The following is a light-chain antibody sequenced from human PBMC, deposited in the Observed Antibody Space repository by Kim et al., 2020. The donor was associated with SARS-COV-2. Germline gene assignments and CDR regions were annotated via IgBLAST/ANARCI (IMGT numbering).Light chain of an antibody. CDR2: WAS. Sequence: DIVMTQSPDSLAVSLGERATIKCKSSQSVLSSSTNKNSLAWYQQKPGQPPKLLIYWASTREFGVPDRFSGSGSGTDFTLIISGLQAEDVAVYYCQQYSTTPWAFGQGTKVEIK. V-gene: IGKV4-1*01. CDR3: QQYSTTPWA. CDR1: QSVLSSSTNKNS. J-gene: IGKJ1*01.